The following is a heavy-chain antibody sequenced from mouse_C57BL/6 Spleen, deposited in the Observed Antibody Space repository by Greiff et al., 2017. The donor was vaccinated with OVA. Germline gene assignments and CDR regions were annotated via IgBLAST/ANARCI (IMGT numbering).Heavy chain of an antibody. CDR1: GYSITSGYY. V-gene: IGHV3-6*01. J-gene: IGHJ4*01. Sequence: EESGPGLVKPSQSLSLTCSVTGYSITSGYYWNWIRQFPGNKLEWMGYISYDGSNNYNPSLKNRISITRDTSKNQFFLKLNSVTTEDTATYYCARDRTGGYYAMDYWGQGTSVTVSS. CDR2: ISYDGSN. CDR3: ARDRTGGYYAMDY.